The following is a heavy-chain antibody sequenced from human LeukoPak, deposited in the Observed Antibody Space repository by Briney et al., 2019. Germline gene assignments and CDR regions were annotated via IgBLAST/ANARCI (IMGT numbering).Heavy chain of an antibody. CDR1: GFTISNYW. J-gene: IGHJ4*02. Sequence: GGSLRLSCAVSGFTISNYWMSWVRQAPGKGLEWVANIKQDGSGEFNVDSVKGRFTISRDSAKNSLYLQMNSLRAEDTAVYYCAKAHSAYCSSTSCYAGFDYWGQGTLVTVSS. V-gene: IGHV3-7*01. CDR2: IKQDGSGE. D-gene: IGHD2-2*01. CDR3: AKAHSAYCSSTSCYAGFDY.